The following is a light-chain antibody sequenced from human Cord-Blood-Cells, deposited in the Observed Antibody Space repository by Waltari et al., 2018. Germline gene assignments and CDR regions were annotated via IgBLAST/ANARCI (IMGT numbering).Light chain of an antibody. Sequence: EIVLTQSPGTLSLSPGERATLPCRASQSVSSSYLAWYQQKPGQAPRLLIYGASSRATGIPDRFSCSGSGTDFTLTISRLEPEDFSVYYCQQYGSSPQTFGQGTKVEIK. J-gene: IGKJ1*01. CDR2: GAS. V-gene: IGKV3-20*01. CDR1: QSVSSSY. CDR3: QQYGSSPQT.